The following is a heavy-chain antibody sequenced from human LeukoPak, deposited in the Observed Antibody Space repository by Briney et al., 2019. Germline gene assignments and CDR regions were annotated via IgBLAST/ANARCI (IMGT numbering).Heavy chain of an antibody. CDR2: INPSGGST. Sequence: ASVKVSCKASGYTFTSYYLHWVRQAPGQGLEWMGIINPSGGSTTYRQKFQGRVTMTRDTSTTTVYMELSSLRSEDTAVYYCARDRLNTVTTSAPFDYWGQGTLVTVSS. CDR1: GYTFTSYY. J-gene: IGHJ4*02. D-gene: IGHD4-17*01. V-gene: IGHV1-46*01. CDR3: ARDRLNTVTTSAPFDY.